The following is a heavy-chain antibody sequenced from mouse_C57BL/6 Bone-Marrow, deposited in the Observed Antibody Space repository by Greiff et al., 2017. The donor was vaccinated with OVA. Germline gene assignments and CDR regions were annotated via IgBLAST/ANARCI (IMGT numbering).Heavy chain of an antibody. V-gene: IGHV1-81*01. Sequence: QVQLQQSGAVLARPGASVKLSCKASGYTFTSYGISWVKQRTGQGLEWIGEIYPRSGNTYYNEKFKGKATLTADKSSSTAYMELRSLTSEDSAVYFCARAWDLHWYFDVWGTGTTVTVSS. CDR3: ARAWDLHWYFDV. D-gene: IGHD4-1*01. J-gene: IGHJ1*03. CDR1: GYTFTSYG. CDR2: IYPRSGNT.